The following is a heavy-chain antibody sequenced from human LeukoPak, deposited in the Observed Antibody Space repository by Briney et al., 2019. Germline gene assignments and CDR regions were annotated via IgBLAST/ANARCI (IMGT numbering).Heavy chain of an antibody. J-gene: IGHJ4*02. CDR2: ISGSGGST. Sequence: PGGSLRLSCAASGFTFSSYGMSWVRQAPGKGLEWVSAISGSGGSTYYADSVKGRFTISRDNSKNTLYLQMNSLRAEDTAVYYCAKYDGLALYYFDYWGQGTLVTVSS. CDR1: GFTFSSYG. V-gene: IGHV3-23*01. D-gene: IGHD3-16*01. CDR3: AKYDGLALYYFDY.